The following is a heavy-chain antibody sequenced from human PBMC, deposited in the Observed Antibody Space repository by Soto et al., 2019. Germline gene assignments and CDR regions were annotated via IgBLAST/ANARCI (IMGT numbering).Heavy chain of an antibody. J-gene: IGHJ4*02. CDR3: AGDLAEWELRSSFDY. D-gene: IGHD1-26*01. CDR2: ISAYNGNT. Sequence: ASVKVSCKASGYTFTSYGISWVRQAPGQGLEWMGWISAYNGNTNYAQKLQGRVTMTTDTSTSTAYMELRSMRSDDTAVYYCAGDLAEWELRSSFDYWGQGTLVTVSS. V-gene: IGHV1-18*04. CDR1: GYTFTSYG.